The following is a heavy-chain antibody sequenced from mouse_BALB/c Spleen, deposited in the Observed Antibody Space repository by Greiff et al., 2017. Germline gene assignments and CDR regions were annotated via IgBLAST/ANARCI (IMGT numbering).Heavy chain of an antibody. CDR1: GFTFSNYW. Sequence: EVKVEESGGGLVQPGGSMKLSCVASGFTFSNYWMNWVRQSPEKGLEWVAEIRLKSNNYATHYAESVKGRFTISRDDSKSSVYLQMNNLRAEDTGIYYCTRNGYFAMDYWGQGTSVTVSS. V-gene: IGHV6-6*02. J-gene: IGHJ4*01. CDR3: TRNGYFAMDY. CDR2: IRLKSNNYAT.